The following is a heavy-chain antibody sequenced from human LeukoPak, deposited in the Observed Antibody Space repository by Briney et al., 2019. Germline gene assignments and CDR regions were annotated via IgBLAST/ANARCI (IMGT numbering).Heavy chain of an antibody. J-gene: IGHJ3*02. D-gene: IGHD6-13*01. CDR1: GGSFSGFR. V-gene: IGHV4-34*01. Sequence: PSETLSLTCAVSGGSFSGFRWHWIRQPPGKGPEWIGEINHSGGTTYNPSLKSRVTISVDTSKIQFSLNLTSVTAADTAVYYCAGEQPEAAAGFDAFDIWGQGTMVTVSS. CDR2: INHSGGT. CDR3: AGEQPEAAAGFDAFDI.